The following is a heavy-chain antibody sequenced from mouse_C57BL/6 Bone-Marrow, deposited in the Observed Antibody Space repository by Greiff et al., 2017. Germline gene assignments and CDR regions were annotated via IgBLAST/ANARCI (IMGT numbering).Heavy chain of an antibody. D-gene: IGHD2-4*01. V-gene: IGHV5-17*01. Sequence: EVKLVESGGGLVKPGGSLKLSCAASGFTFSDYGMHWVRQAPEKGLEWVAYISSGSSTIYYADKVKGRFTISRDNAKNTLFLQMTSLRSEDTAMYYCAKMAYDYDGADYWGQGTSVTVSS. CDR1: GFTFSDYG. CDR2: ISSGSSTI. CDR3: AKMAYDYDGADY. J-gene: IGHJ4*01.